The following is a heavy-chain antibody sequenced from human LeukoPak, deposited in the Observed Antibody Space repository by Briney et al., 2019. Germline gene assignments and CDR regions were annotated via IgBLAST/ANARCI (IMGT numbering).Heavy chain of an antibody. CDR2: ISSSSSYI. CDR1: GFTFSSYS. Sequence: GGSLRLSCVASGFTFSSYSMNWVRQAPGKGLEWVSSISSSSSYIYYADSVKGRFTISRDNAKNSLYLQMNSLRAEDTAVYYCASGMTTVTTGAFDIWGQGTMVTVSS. J-gene: IGHJ3*02. V-gene: IGHV3-21*03. CDR3: ASGMTTVTTGAFDI. D-gene: IGHD4-17*01.